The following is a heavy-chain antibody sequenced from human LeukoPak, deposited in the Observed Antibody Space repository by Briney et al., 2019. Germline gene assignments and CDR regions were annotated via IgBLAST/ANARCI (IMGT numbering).Heavy chain of an antibody. Sequence: GGSLRLSCAASGFTFSTSWMTWVRQAPGKGLEWVAKINRDASKKYYVDSVKGRFTISRDNAKNSLYLLLNSLRAEDTAVYHCARDATPYDSSGYYAAIDIWGQGTMVTVSS. CDR3: ARDATPYDSSGYYAAIDI. D-gene: IGHD3-22*01. V-gene: IGHV3-7*01. CDR1: GFTFSTSW. J-gene: IGHJ3*02. CDR2: INRDASKK.